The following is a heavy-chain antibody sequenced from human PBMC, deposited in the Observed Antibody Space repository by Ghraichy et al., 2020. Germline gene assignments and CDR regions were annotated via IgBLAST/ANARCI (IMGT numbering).Heavy chain of an antibody. CDR1: GYSFTSYW. V-gene: IGHV5-51*01. CDR2: IYPGDSDT. D-gene: IGHD3-10*01. CDR3: ARCYYGSGGYYYYGMDV. Sequence: GESLNISCKGSGYSFTSYWIGWVRQMPGKGLEWMGIIYPGDSDTRYSPSFQGQVTISADKSISTAYLQWSSLKASDTAMYYCARCYYGSGGYYYYGMDVWGQGTTVTVSS. J-gene: IGHJ6*02.